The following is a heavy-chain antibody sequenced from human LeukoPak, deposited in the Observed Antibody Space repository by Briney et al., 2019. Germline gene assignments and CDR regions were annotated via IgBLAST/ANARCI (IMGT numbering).Heavy chain of an antibody. Sequence: GGSLRLSCAASGFTFDDYAMHWVLQAPGKGLEWVSLISWDGGSTYYADSVKGRFTISRDNSKNSLYMQMNSLRAEDNALYYCAKERLVKRDCSSTSCYNIDYWGQGTLVTVSS. CDR1: GFTFDDYA. V-gene: IGHV3-43D*04. D-gene: IGHD2-2*01. CDR3: AKERLVKRDCSSTSCYNIDY. J-gene: IGHJ4*02. CDR2: ISWDGGST.